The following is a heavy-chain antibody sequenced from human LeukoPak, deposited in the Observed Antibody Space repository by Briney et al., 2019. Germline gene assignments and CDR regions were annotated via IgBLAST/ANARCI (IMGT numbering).Heavy chain of an antibody. CDR2: INPSGGST. V-gene: IGHV1-46*01. Sequence: ASVKVSCKASGYTFTSYYMHWVRQAPGQGLAWMGIINPSGGSTSYAQKFQGRVTMTRDTSTSTVYMELSSLRSADTAVYYCARDSGGPKSFDYWGQGTLVTVSS. CDR1: GYTFTSYY. CDR3: ARDSGGPKSFDY. J-gene: IGHJ4*02. D-gene: IGHD2-15*01.